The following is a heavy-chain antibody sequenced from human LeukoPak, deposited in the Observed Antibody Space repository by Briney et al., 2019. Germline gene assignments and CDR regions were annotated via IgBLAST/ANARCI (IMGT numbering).Heavy chain of an antibody. D-gene: IGHD6-6*01. CDR2: INHSGST. V-gene: IGHV4-34*01. CDR3: ARGSIAARLAD. CDR1: SGSFSGYY. Sequence: SETLSLTCAVYSGSFSGYYWTWIRQPPGKGLEWIGEINHSGSTNYNPSLKSRVTISVDTSKNQFSLKLSSVTAADTAVYYCARGSIAARLADWGQGTLVTVSS. J-gene: IGHJ4*02.